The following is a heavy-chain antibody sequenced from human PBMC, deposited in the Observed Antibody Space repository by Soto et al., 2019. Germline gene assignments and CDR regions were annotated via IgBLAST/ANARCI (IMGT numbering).Heavy chain of an antibody. D-gene: IGHD3-10*02. CDR3: ARGGRGMFGYYYYGMDV. Sequence: GGSLRLSCAASGFTFSSYAMHWVRQAPGKGLEWVAVISYDGSNKYYADSVKGRFTISRDNSKNTLYLQMNSPRAEETAVYYCARGGRGMFGYYYYGMDVWGQGTTVTVS. CDR1: GFTFSSYA. CDR2: ISYDGSNK. V-gene: IGHV3-30-3*01. J-gene: IGHJ6*02.